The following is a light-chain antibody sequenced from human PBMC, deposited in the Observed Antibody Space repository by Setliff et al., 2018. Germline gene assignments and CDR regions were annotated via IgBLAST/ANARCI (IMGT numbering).Light chain of an antibody. J-gene: IGLJ1*01. CDR2: NVG. CDR1: SSDVGGYNY. V-gene: IGLV2-14*01. Sequence: QSALTQPASVSGSPGQSITISCTGTSSDVGGYNYVSWYQQHPGKAPKPMIYNVGNRPSGVSNRFSGSKSGNTASLTISGLQAEDEADYYCCSHTISSTRVFGTGTKVTV. CDR3: CSHTISSTRV.